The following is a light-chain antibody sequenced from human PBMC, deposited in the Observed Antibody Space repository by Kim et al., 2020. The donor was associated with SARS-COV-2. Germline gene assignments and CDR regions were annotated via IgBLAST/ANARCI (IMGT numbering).Light chain of an antibody. J-gene: IGKJ3*01. Sequence: SPGESAPLSRRASQSVGRNLAWYQPKPGQAPRLVIYGASTRATGVPARFSGSGYGTEFTLTISSLQSEDFAVYYCQQYNNWPPLTFGPGTKVDIK. V-gene: IGKV3-15*01. CDR3: QQYNNWPPLT. CDR2: GAS. CDR1: QSVGRN.